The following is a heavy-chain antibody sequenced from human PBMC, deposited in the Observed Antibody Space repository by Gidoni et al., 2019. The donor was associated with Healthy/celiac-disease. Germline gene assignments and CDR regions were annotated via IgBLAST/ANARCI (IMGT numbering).Heavy chain of an antibody. J-gene: IGHJ4*02. V-gene: IGHV3-9*01. Sequence: EVQLVESGGGLVKPGRYLRLSWAASGFNFDDYAMHWVRQAPGKGLEWVSGISWNSGSLGYADSVKGRFTISRDNAKNSLYLQMNSLRAEDTALYYFAKGGGYSGYDPFDYWGQGTLVTVSS. CDR2: ISWNSGSL. D-gene: IGHD5-12*01. CDR1: GFNFDDYA. CDR3: AKGGGYSGYDPFDY.